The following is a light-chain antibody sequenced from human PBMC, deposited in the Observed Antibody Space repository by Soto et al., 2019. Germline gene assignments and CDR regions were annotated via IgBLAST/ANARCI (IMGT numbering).Light chain of an antibody. V-gene: IGKV1-33*01. Sequence: DIQVTQSPSSVSASVGDRVTITCRASQDIAAYLAWYQHKPGRAPELLIYDASNLETGVPSRFGGGGSGTDFTFTISSLQPEDIATYYCQQSDNLPLTFGGGTKVDIK. J-gene: IGKJ4*01. CDR3: QQSDNLPLT. CDR2: DAS. CDR1: QDIAAY.